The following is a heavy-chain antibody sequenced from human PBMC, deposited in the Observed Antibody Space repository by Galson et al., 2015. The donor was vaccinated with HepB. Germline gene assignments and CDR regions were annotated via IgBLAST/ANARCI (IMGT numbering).Heavy chain of an antibody. Sequence: SLRLSCAASGFTFSSYWMSWVRQAPGKGLEWVANIKQDGSEKYYVDSVKGRFTITRDNAKNSLYLQMNSLRAEDTAVYYCARELYYGSGSYYIGYYYYGMDVWGQGTTVTVSS. D-gene: IGHD3-10*01. CDR1: GFTFSSYW. CDR2: IKQDGSEK. CDR3: ARELYYGSGSYYIGYYYYGMDV. J-gene: IGHJ6*02. V-gene: IGHV3-7*03.